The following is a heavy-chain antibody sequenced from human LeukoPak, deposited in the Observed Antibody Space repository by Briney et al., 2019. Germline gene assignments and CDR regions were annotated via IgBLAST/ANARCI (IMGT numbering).Heavy chain of an antibody. V-gene: IGHV1-69*05. D-gene: IGHD6-19*01. Sequence: ASVKVSCKASGGTFSSYAISWVRQAPGQGLEWMGGIIPIFGTANYAQKFQGRVTITTDESTSTAYMELSGLRSEDTAVYYCARSGLVEGYFDYWGQGTLVTVSS. CDR2: IIPIFGTA. CDR1: GGTFSSYA. J-gene: IGHJ4*02. CDR3: ARSGLVEGYFDY.